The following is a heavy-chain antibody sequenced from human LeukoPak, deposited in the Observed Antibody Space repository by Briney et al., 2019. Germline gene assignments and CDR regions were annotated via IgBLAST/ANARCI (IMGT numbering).Heavy chain of an antibody. CDR2: ISSSSSYI. CDR3: ARDGQWLVPSYFDY. CDR1: GFTFSNSA. J-gene: IGHJ4*02. Sequence: GGSLRLSRAASGFTFSNSAMSWVRQAPGKGLEWVSSISSSSSYIYYADSVKGRFTISRDNAKNSLYLQMNSLRAEDTAVYYCARDGQWLVPSYFDYWGQGTLVTVSS. D-gene: IGHD6-19*01. V-gene: IGHV3-21*01.